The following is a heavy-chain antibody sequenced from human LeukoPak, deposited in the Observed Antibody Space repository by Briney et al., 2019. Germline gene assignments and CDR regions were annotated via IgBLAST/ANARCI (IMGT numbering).Heavy chain of an antibody. CDR3: VRDGEYSYAPDT. D-gene: IGHD5-18*01. V-gene: IGHV1-18*01. Sequence: ASVKVSCKASGYTFTSYGISWVRQAPGQGLEWVGWISTYNGKTNYAQKLQGRVSMTTDTSTNTAYLDLRSLGSDDTAVYYCVRDGEYSYAPDTWGQGTLVTVSS. CDR1: GYTFTSYG. J-gene: IGHJ5*02. CDR2: ISTYNGKT.